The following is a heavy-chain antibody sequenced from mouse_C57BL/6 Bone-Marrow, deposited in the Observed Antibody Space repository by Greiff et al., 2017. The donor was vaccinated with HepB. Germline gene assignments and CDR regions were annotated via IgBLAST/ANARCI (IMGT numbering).Heavy chain of an antibody. CDR3: AREGVTIDY. CDR2: INYDGSST. V-gene: IGHV5-16*01. Sequence: EVMLVESEGGLVQPGSSMKLSCTASGFTFSDYYMAWVRQVPEKGLEWVANINYDGSSTYYLDSLKSRFIISRDNAKNILYLQMSSLKSEDTATYYCAREGVTIDYWGQGTTLTVSS. CDR1: GFTFSDYY. D-gene: IGHD2-1*01. J-gene: IGHJ2*01.